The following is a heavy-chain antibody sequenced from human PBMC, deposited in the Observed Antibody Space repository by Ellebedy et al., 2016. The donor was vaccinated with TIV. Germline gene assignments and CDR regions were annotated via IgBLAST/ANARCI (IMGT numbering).Heavy chain of an antibody. V-gene: IGHV3-11*04. CDR2: ISSSGSTI. CDR1: GFTFSDYY. Sequence: GGSLRLSXAASGFTFSDYYMSWIRQAPGKGLEWVSYISSSGSTIYYADSVKGRFTISRDNAKNSLYLQMNSLRAEDTAVYYCARDSVVTNFDYWGQGTLVTVSS. D-gene: IGHD3-10*01. CDR3: ARDSVVTNFDY. J-gene: IGHJ4*02.